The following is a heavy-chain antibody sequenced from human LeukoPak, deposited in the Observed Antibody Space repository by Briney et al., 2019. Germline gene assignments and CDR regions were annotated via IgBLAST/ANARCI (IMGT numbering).Heavy chain of an antibody. V-gene: IGHV4-4*02. Sequence: SETLSLTCAVSGGSISSSNWWRWVRQPPGKGLEWIGEIYHSGSTNYNPSLKSRVTISVDKSKNQFSLKLSSVTAADTAVYYCAAQTGGYGMDVWGQGTTVTVSS. D-gene: IGHD1-14*01. CDR2: IYHSGST. CDR1: GGSISSSNW. J-gene: IGHJ6*02. CDR3: AAQTGGYGMDV.